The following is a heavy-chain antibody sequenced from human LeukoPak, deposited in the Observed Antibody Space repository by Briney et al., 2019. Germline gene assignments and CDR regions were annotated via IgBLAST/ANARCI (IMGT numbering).Heavy chain of an antibody. CDR1: GYKFTTYW. V-gene: IGHV5-51*03. Sequence: KPGESLKISCKASGYKFTTYWIAWVRQMPGKGLEWMGVIYPGDSDTRYSPSFQGQVIISADKSLGTAYLQWSSLKASDTAMYYCARAPSFLEWLSDQGVLVFDPWGQGTLVTVSS. D-gene: IGHD3-3*02. CDR2: IYPGDSDT. CDR3: ARAPSFLEWLSDQGVLVFDP. J-gene: IGHJ5*02.